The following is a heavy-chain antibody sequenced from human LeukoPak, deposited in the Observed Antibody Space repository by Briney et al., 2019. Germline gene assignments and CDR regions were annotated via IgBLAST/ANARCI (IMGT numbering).Heavy chain of an antibody. Sequence: GGSLRLSCAASGFTFSDYYMSWIRQAPGKGLEWVSYISTSGSTIYYADSMKGRFSISRDNAKNSLYLQMNSLRAEDTAVYYCARVIPYCSGGSCYPSTFDLWDQGTMVTVSS. CDR2: ISTSGSTI. CDR3: ARVIPYCSGGSCYPSTFDL. J-gene: IGHJ3*01. V-gene: IGHV3-11*01. D-gene: IGHD2-15*01. CDR1: GFTFSDYY.